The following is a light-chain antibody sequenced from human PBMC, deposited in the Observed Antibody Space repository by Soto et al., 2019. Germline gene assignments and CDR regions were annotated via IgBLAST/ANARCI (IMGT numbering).Light chain of an antibody. V-gene: IGKV4-1*01. CDR3: QQYYSTPYT. J-gene: IGKJ2*01. Sequence: DFVMIQTPDSLAVSLGERATINCKSSPSVLSSSNNKNYLAWYQQKPGQPPKLLIYWASTRESGVPDRFSGSGSGTDFNLTISSLQAEDVAVYYCQQYYSTPYTFGPGTKLDIK. CDR2: WAS. CDR1: PSVLSSSNNKNY.